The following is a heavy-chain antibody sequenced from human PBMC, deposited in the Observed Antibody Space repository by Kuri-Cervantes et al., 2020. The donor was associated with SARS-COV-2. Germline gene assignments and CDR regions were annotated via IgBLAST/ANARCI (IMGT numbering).Heavy chain of an antibody. V-gene: IGHV3-48*02. CDR1: GFTFSSYS. CDR3: ARDGGGYYDSSGYYGQLGFDY. Sequence: ETLSLTCAASGFTFSSYSMNWVRQAPGKGLEWVSYISSSSSTIYYADSVKGRFTISRENAKNSLYLQMNSLRDEDTAVYYCARDGGGYYDSSGYYGQLGFDYWGQGTLVTVSS. D-gene: IGHD3-22*01. CDR2: ISSSSSTI. J-gene: IGHJ4*02.